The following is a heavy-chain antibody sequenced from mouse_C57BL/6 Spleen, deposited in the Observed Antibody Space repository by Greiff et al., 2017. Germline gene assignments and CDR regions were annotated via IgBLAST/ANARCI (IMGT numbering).Heavy chain of an antibody. V-gene: IGHV1-64*01. D-gene: IGHD1-1*01. CDR2: IHPNSGST. CDR1: GYTFTSYW. J-gene: IGHJ2*01. Sequence: QVQLQQPGAELVKPGASVKLSCKASGYTFTSYWMHWVKQRPGQGLEWIGMIHPNSGSTNFNEKFKSKATVTVDKSSSTAYMQLSSLTSEDSAVYYWARRVVVATDYFDYWGQGTTLTVSS. CDR3: ARRVVVATDYFDY.